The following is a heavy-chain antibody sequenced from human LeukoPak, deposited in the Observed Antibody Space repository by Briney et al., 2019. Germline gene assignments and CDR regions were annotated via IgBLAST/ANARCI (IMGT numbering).Heavy chain of an antibody. J-gene: IGHJ6*03. CDR1: GGSISSGSYY. V-gene: IGHV4-61*02. CDR2: IYTSGST. D-gene: IGHD6-6*01. CDR3: ARDEIAARHYYYYYMDV. Sequence: SETLSLTCTVSGGSISSGSYYWSWIRQPAGKGLEWIGRIYTSGSTNYNPSLKSRVTISVDTSKNQFFLKLSSVTAADTAVYYCARDEIAARHYYYYYMDVWGKGTTVTVSS.